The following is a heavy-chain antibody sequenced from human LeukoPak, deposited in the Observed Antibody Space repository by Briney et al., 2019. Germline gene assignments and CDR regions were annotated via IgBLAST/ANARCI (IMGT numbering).Heavy chain of an antibody. CDR1: DDSINNFY. CDR3: ARGTSNAWYDWFDL. D-gene: IGHD6-13*01. Sequence: PSETLSLTCTVSDDSINNFYWSWIRQPAGKGLEWIGRIYSSGYTNYHPSLKSRVTMSVDTYKNQFSLRLISLTAADTAVYYCARGTSNAWYDWFDLWGQGALVTVSS. J-gene: IGHJ5*02. CDR2: IYSSGYT. V-gene: IGHV4-4*07.